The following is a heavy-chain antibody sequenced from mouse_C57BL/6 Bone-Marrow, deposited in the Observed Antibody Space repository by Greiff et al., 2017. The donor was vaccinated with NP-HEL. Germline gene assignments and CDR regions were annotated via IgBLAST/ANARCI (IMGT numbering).Heavy chain of an antibody. CDR2: ISNGGGST. V-gene: IGHV5-12*01. Sequence: EVQGVDSGGGLVQPGGSLKLSCAASGFTFSDYYMYWVRQTPEKRLEWVAYISNGGGSTYYPDTVKGRFTISRDNAKNTLYLQMSRLKSEDTAMYYCASLYSRGFAYWGQGTLVTVSA. CDR3: ASLYSRGFAY. J-gene: IGHJ3*01. CDR1: GFTFSDYY. D-gene: IGHD2-1*01.